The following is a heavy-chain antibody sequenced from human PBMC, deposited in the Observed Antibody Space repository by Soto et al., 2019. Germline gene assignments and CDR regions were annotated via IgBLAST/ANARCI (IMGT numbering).Heavy chain of an antibody. V-gene: IGHV3-23*01. CDR1: GFTFSSYA. CDR2: ISGSGGST. J-gene: IGHJ2*01. CDR3: AKSTLVVAATRGSWYFDL. Sequence: EVQLLESGGGLVQPGGSLRLSCAASGFTFSSYAMSWVRQAPGKGLEWVSAISGSGGSTYYADSVKGRFTISRDNSKNTLYLQMNSLRAEDTAVYYCAKSTLVVAATRGSWYFDLWGRGTLVTVSS. D-gene: IGHD2-15*01.